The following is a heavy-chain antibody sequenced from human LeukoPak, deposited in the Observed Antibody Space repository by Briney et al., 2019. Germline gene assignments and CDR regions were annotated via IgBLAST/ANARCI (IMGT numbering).Heavy chain of an antibody. CDR3: ARFPHRFDY. J-gene: IGHJ4*02. V-gene: IGHV4-34*01. CDR2: INHSGST. CDR1: GVSFSGYY. Sequence: SETLSLTCAVYGVSFSGYYWSWNRQPPGKGLEWIWEINHSGSTNYNPSLKSGVTISVDTSTTQFSLKLSSVTAAEPGMYYCARFPHRFDYWGQGTLVTVSS.